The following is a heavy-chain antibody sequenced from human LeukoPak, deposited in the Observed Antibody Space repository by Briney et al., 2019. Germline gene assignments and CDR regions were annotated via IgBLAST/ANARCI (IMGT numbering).Heavy chain of an antibody. CDR1: GFSFSDYS. J-gene: IGHJ4*02. CDR2: IDIRSGHT. D-gene: IGHD2/OR15-2a*01. Sequence: GGSLRLSCAASGFSFSDYSMSWIRQAPGKGLEWLAYIDIRSGHTNYAESVKGRFTISRDNAVNSVYLQMNSLSADDSAVYYCARASMLATAFDFWGQGTLVTVSS. CDR3: ARASMLATAFDF. V-gene: IGHV3-11*06.